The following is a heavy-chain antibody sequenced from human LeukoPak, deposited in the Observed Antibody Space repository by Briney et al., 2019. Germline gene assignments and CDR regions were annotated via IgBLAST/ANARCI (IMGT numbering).Heavy chain of an antibody. J-gene: IGHJ3*02. V-gene: IGHV4-59*12. CDR2: IYYSGST. Sequence: PSETLSLTCTVSGGSISSYYWTWIRQPPGKGLEWIGYIYYSGSTNYNPSLKSRVTISVDTSKNQFSLKLSSVTAADTAVYYCARDRRYCSGGSCYSHDAFDIWGQGTMVTVSS. CDR3: ARDRRYCSGGSCYSHDAFDI. D-gene: IGHD2-15*01. CDR1: GGSISSYY.